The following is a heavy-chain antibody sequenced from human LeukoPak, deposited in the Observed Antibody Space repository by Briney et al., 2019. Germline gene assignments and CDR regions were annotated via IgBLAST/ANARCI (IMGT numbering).Heavy chain of an antibody. D-gene: IGHD6-25*01. CDR2: IHTGNGDT. CDR1: GYSFTTFP. CDR3: ARDAAGLLDY. Sequence: GASVKVSCKASGYSFTTFPIHWVRQAPGQAPEWVGWIHTGNGDTKYSQAFQGRVTTARDTPATTAFMELSSLRSEDTAVYYCARDAAGLLDYWGQGILVTVSS. V-gene: IGHV1-3*04. J-gene: IGHJ4*02.